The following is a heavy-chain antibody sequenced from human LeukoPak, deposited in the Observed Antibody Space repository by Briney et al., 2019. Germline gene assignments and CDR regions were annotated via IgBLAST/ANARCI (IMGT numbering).Heavy chain of an antibody. CDR3: AKDRVFYGDYFDY. V-gene: IGHV3-23*01. Sequence: GGSLRLSCAGSGFTFSSYAMSWVRQAPGKGLEWVSAISGSGGSTYYADSVKGRFTISRDNSKNTLYLQMNSLRAEDTAVYYCAKDRVFYGDYFDYWGQGTLVTVSS. CDR1: GFTFSSYA. D-gene: IGHD4-17*01. J-gene: IGHJ4*02. CDR2: ISGSGGST.